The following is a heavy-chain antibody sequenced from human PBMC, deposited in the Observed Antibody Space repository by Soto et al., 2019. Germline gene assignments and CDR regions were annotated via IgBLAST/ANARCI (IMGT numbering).Heavy chain of an antibody. CDR3: ASAPPYYGISGYLEV. Sequence: QVQLVQSGAEVKKTGASVKVSCEAPGHYFSGYYMYWVRQAPGHGLEWMGWINLNSGGTNYAQKVQGRVTMTRDTSITTRYMDPRGLTSDDTAVYYCASAPPYYGISGYLEVWGLGTLVTVSS. J-gene: IGHJ4*02. CDR1: GHYFSGYY. D-gene: IGHD3-22*01. V-gene: IGHV1-2*02. CDR2: INLNSGGT.